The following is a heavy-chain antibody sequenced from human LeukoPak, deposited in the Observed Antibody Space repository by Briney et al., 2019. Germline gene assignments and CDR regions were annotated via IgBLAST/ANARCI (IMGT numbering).Heavy chain of an antibody. V-gene: IGHV4-4*07. D-gene: IGHD2/OR15-2a*01. Sequence: PSETLSLTCTVSGGSLCSYYWSCIRQPAGKGLEWIGRIYTSGSTNYNPSLKSRVTISVDKSKNQFSLKLSSVTAADTAVYYCARGLPPTFIDYCGQGTLVTVSS. CDR3: ARGLPPTFIDY. J-gene: IGHJ4*02. CDR2: IYTSGST. CDR1: GGSLCSYY.